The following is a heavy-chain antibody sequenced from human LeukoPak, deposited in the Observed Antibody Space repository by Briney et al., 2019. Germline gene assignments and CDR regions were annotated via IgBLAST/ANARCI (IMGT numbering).Heavy chain of an antibody. Sequence: ASVKVSCKASGYTLTSYGISWVRQAPGQGLEWMGWISAYNGNTNYAQKLQGRVTMTTDTSTSTAYMELRSLRSDDTAVYYCARDVGYYDILTGVPRWGYYYYMDVWGKGTTVTISS. D-gene: IGHD3-9*01. J-gene: IGHJ6*03. CDR1: GYTLTSYG. V-gene: IGHV1-18*01. CDR3: ARDVGYYDILTGVPRWGYYYYMDV. CDR2: ISAYNGNT.